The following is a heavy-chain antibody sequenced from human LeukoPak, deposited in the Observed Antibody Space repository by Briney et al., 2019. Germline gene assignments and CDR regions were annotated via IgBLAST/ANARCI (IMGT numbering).Heavy chain of an antibody. V-gene: IGHV3-30*18. CDR3: AKEGGIGGYYYGMDV. CDR2: ISYDGTNT. CDR1: GFTLSSYG. J-gene: IGHJ6*04. Sequence: QPGGSLRLSCAASGFTLSSYGMHWARQAPGKGLEWVAVISYDGTNTYYADSVKGRFTISRDNSKNTVYLQMNSLRAEDTAVYYCAKEGGIGGYYYGMDVWGKGTTVTVSS. D-gene: IGHD3-16*01.